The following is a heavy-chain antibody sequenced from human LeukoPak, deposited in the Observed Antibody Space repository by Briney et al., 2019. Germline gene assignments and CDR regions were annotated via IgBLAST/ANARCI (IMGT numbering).Heavy chain of an antibody. Sequence: SQTLSLTCAISGDSVSSNIAAWNWIRQSPSRGLEWLGRTYYRSKWYNEYAISVESRITINQDTSKNQFSLQLNFVTPEDTAVYYCARESGDYVKFDYWGQGTLVTVSS. CDR1: GDSVSSNIAA. CDR2: TYYRSKWYN. D-gene: IGHD3-16*01. V-gene: IGHV6-1*01. CDR3: ARESGDYVKFDY. J-gene: IGHJ4*02.